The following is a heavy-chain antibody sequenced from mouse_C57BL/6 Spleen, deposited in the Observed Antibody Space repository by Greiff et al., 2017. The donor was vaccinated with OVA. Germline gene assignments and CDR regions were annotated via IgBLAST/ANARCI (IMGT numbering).Heavy chain of an antibody. CDR1: GYTFTSYW. V-gene: IGHV1-50*01. CDR3: ARWGAQADD. J-gene: IGHJ2*01. CDR2: IDPSDSYT. D-gene: IGHD3-2*02. Sequence: QVQLQQPGAELVKPGASVKLSCKASGYTFTSYWMQWVKQRPGQGLEWIGEIDPSDSYTNYNQKFKGKATLTVDTSSSTAYMQLSSLTSEDSAVYYCARWGAQADDWGQGTTLTVSS.